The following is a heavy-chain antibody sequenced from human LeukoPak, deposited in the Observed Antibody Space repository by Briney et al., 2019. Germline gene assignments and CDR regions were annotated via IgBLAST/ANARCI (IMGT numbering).Heavy chain of an antibody. V-gene: IGHV3-11*04. CDR3: ARLARYCSSTSCYIGGWLDY. CDR2: ISSSGSTI. Sequence: GGSLRLSCAASGFTFSDYYMRWMRQAPGKALEWVSYISSSGSTIYYADSVKGRFTISRDNAKNPLYLQMNSLRAEDTAVYYCARLARYCSSTSCYIGGWLDYWGEGTLVTVSS. CDR1: GFTFSDYY. J-gene: IGHJ4*02. D-gene: IGHD2-2*02.